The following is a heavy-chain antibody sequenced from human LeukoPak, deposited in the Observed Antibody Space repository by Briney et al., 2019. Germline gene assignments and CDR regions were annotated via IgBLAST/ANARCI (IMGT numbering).Heavy chain of an antibody. J-gene: IGHJ4*02. D-gene: IGHD2-15*01. CDR3: ARVFLRDGYFDY. CDR1: GYSITSYY. Sequence: NPSETLSLTCTVSGYSITSYYWSWIRQPPRKRLEWIGYIFYSGNTDYNPSLKSRVTISVDTSRNQFSLKLDSVTAADTAVYYCARVFLRDGYFDYWGQGTLVTVSS. CDR2: IFYSGNT. V-gene: IGHV4-59*01.